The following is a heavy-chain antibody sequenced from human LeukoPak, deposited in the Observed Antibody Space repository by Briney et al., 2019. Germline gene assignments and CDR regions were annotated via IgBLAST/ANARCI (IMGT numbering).Heavy chain of an antibody. D-gene: IGHD5-12*01. Sequence: KAGGSLRLSCAASGFTFSSYSMKWVRQAPGKGLEWVSFISSSSSYIYYRDSVKGRFTISRDNARNSLYLQMNSLRAEDTAVYYCVRGRGAEWLRFNYYYYMDVWGKGTTVTISS. CDR2: ISSSSSYI. J-gene: IGHJ6*03. CDR3: VRGRGAEWLRFNYYYYMDV. CDR1: GFTFSSYS. V-gene: IGHV3-21*04.